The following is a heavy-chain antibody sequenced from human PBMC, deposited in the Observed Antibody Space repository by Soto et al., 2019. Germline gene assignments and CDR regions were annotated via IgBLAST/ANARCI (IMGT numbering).Heavy chain of an antibody. CDR3: AREGVNSGRDPLDI. D-gene: IGHD6-19*01. CDR2: ISPMVGMA. J-gene: IGHJ3*02. V-gene: IGHV1-69*01. CDR1: GGTFSSYG. Sequence: QVQLVQSGAEEKKPGSSVRVSCKAPGGTFSSYGISWVRQAPGQGLEWMGGISPMVGMANYAERFQGRVKINPDESTRQAHMGLGRLTSEDKATYYCAREGVNSGRDPLDIWGQGTMVTVSS.